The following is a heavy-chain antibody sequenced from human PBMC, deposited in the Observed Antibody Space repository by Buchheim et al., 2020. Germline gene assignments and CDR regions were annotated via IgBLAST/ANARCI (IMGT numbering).Heavy chain of an antibody. CDR1: GFTFSSYA. V-gene: IGHV3-23*01. J-gene: IGHJ5*02. CDR3: AKDHRGMGAGGWFDP. CDR2: ISGSGGST. Sequence: EVQLLESGGGLVQPGGSLRLSCAASGFTFSSYAMSWVRQAPGKGLEWVSAISGSGGSTYFADFAKGRFTISRDNSKNPLFLQMNNLRAEDTAVYYCAKDHRGMGAGGWFDPWGQGTL. D-gene: IGHD3-16*01.